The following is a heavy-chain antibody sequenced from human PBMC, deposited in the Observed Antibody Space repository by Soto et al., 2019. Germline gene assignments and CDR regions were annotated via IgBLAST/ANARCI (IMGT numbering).Heavy chain of an antibody. J-gene: IGHJ4*02. CDR2: ISGSGGST. CDR1: GFTFSSYA. V-gene: IGHV3-23*01. CDR3: AKDLVGSNADYFDY. D-gene: IGHD2-15*01. Sequence: GGSLRLSCAASGFTFSSYAMSWVRQAPGKGMEWVAAISGSGGSTYYADSVKGRFTISRDNSKNTLYLQMNSLRAEDAAVYYCAKDLVGSNADYFDYWGQGTLVTVAS.